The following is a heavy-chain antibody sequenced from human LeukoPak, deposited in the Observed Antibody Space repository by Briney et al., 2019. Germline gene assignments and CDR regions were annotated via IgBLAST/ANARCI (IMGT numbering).Heavy chain of an antibody. CDR2: IYPGDTDT. CDR1: GYRFTSYW. V-gene: IGHV5-51*01. J-gene: IGHJ4*02. Sequence: GESLKISCKGSGYRFTSYWIGWVRQMPGKGLEWMGIIYPGDTDTRYSPSFQGQVTISADKSISTAYLQWSGLKASDTAMYYCARQDTAMVTRPFDYWGQGTLVTVSS. CDR3: ARQDTAMVTRPFDY. D-gene: IGHD5-18*01.